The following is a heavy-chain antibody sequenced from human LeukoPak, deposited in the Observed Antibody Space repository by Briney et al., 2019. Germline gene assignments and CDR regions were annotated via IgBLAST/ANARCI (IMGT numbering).Heavy chain of an antibody. D-gene: IGHD1-26*01. J-gene: IGHJ3*02. CDR3: ARPSGSYYDNAFDI. Sequence: GESLKISCKGSGYSFATYWIGWVRQMPGKGLEWMGINYPGDSDTTYSPSFQGQVTMSADKSISTAYLQWSSLKASDTAMYYCARPSGSYYDNAFDIWGQGTVVTVSS. CDR2: NYPGDSDT. V-gene: IGHV5-51*01. CDR1: GYSFATYW.